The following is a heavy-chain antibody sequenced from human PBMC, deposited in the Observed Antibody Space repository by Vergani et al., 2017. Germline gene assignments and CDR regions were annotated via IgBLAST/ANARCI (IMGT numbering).Heavy chain of an antibody. CDR2: IYYSGST. V-gene: IGHV4-39*07. CDR3: AIAPIIAAAGSGDAFDI. J-gene: IGHJ3*02. D-gene: IGHD6-13*01. CDR1: GGSISSSSYY. Sequence: QLQLQESGPGLVKPSETLSLTCTVSGGSISSSSYYWGWIRQPPGKGLEWIGSIYYSGSTYYNPSLKSRVTISVDTSKNQFSLKLSSVTAADTAVYYCAIAPIIAAAGSGDAFDIWGQGTMVTVSS.